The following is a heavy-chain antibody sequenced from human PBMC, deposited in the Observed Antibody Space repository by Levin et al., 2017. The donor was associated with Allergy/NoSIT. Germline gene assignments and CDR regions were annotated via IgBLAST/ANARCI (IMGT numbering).Heavy chain of an antibody. V-gene: IGHV3-30-3*01. J-gene: IGHJ4*02. D-gene: IGHD2-2*02. CDR2: ISYDGSRK. Sequence: GGSLRLSCAASGFTFSSYAMHWVRQAPGKGLEWVAVISYDGSRKYYGDFVKGRFTVSRDNFMNTLYLQLNSLRPEDTAVYYCARISGDCSSTSCYNYLDHWGQGTLVTVSS. CDR1: GFTFSSYA. CDR3: ARISGDCSSTSCYNYLDH.